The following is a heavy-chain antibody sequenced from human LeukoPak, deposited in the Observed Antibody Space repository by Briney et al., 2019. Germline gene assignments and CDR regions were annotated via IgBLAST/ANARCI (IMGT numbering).Heavy chain of an antibody. CDR3: AAGDHSFDN. D-gene: IGHD7-27*01. CDR1: GASLTIYY. Sequence: SETLSLTCSVSGASLTIYYWNWIRQPAGKGLEWIGRYASGTTTHNPSLKSQFTMSIDTSKNQVALKLTSVTAADTAVYYCAAGDHSFDNWGQGTLVTVTP. CDR2: YASGTT. V-gene: IGHV4-4*07. J-gene: IGHJ4*02.